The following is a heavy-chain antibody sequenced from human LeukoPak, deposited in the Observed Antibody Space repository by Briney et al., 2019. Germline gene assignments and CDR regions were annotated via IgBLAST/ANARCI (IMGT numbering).Heavy chain of an antibody. CDR1: GGSISSGHSS. V-gene: IGHV4-30-4*07. CDR3: ARHGLAVDTTNWFDP. D-gene: IGHD5-18*01. CDR2: IYYSGST. J-gene: IGHJ5*02. Sequence: SQTLSLTCAVSGGSISSGHSSWSWIRQPPGKGLEWIGYIYYSGSTNYNPSLKSRVTISVDTSKNQFSLKLSSVTAADTAVYYCARHGLAVDTTNWFDPWGQGTLVTVSS.